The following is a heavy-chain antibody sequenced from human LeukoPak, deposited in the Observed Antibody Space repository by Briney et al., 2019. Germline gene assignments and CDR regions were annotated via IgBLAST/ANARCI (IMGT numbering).Heavy chain of an antibody. D-gene: IGHD3-22*01. J-gene: IGHJ4*02. CDR3: AKDGYYYDSSGSPTYFFDY. Sequence: EGSLRLSCVASGFTFSSYAMSWVRQAPGKGLECVSGISGSGGITHYADSVKGRFTISRDNSKNTLYVRMNSLRAEDTAVYYCAKDGYYYDSSGSPTYFFDYWGQGTLVTVSS. V-gene: IGHV3-23*01. CDR1: GFTFSSYA. CDR2: ISGSGGIT.